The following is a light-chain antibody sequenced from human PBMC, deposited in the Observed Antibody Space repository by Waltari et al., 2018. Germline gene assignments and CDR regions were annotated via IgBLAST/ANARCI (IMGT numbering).Light chain of an antibody. J-gene: IGLJ2*01. Sequence: QSALTQPASVSGSPGQSLTLSCTGTTRDIRGHTYVSWYHRHPGKAPKLLIYDVSNRPSGVSNRFSGSKSGNTASLTISGLLAEDEADYYCSSYTITSTVVFGGGTKLTVL. CDR1: TRDIRGHTY. V-gene: IGLV2-14*01. CDR3: SSYTITSTVV. CDR2: DVS.